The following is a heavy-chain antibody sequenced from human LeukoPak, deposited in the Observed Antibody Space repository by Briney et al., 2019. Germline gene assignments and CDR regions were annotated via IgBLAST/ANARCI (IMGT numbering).Heavy chain of an antibody. CDR1: GFTFSSYA. CDR3: AKDLEVHSSGWYSDY. D-gene: IGHD6-19*01. Sequence: GGSLRLSCAASGFTFSSYAMSWVHQAPGKGLEWVSAISGSGGSTYYADSVKGRFTISRDNSKNTLYLQMNSLRAEDTAVYYCAKDLEVHSSGWYSDYWGQGTLVTVSS. V-gene: IGHV3-23*01. J-gene: IGHJ4*02. CDR2: ISGSGGST.